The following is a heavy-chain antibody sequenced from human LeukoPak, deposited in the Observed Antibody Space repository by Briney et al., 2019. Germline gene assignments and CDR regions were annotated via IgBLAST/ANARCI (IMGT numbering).Heavy chain of an antibody. D-gene: IGHD5-24*01. V-gene: IGHV3-7*03. Sequence: GGSLRLSCAGSGFTFSNYWMSWVRQTPGKGLEWVANIKQDGGEKSYVDSVKGRFTISRDNANNSLYLQMNSLRVEDTAVYYCARAMATITDDAFDIWGQGTMVTVSS. J-gene: IGHJ3*02. CDR1: GFTFSNYW. CDR2: IKQDGGEK. CDR3: ARAMATITDDAFDI.